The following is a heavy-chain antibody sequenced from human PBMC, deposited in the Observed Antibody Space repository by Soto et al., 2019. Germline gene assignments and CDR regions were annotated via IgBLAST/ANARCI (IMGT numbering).Heavy chain of an antibody. CDR1: GGSISSYY. CDR3: ARGGVYYYDSSGYYYYGTDV. CDR2: IYYSGST. V-gene: IGHV4-59*01. D-gene: IGHD3-22*01. Sequence: SETLSRTCTISGGSISSYYWSWIRQPPGKGLEWIGYIYYSGSTNYNPSLKSRVTISVDTSKNQFSLKLSSVTAADTAVYYCARGGVYYYDSSGYYYYGTDVWRQGTTVTVSS. J-gene: IGHJ6*02.